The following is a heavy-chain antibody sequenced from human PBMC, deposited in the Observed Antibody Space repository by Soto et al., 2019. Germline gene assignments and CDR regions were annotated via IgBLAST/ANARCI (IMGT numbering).Heavy chain of an antibody. J-gene: IGHJ4*02. V-gene: IGHV4-59*01. CDR1: GGSISSYY. CDR3: ARDAAVLDY. Sequence: PSETLSLTCTVSGGSISSYYWSWIRQPPGKGLEWIGYIYYSGSTNYNPSLKSRVTISVDTSKDQFSLKLSSVTAADTAVYYCARDAAVLDYWGQGTLVTVSS. D-gene: IGHD6-13*01. CDR2: IYYSGST.